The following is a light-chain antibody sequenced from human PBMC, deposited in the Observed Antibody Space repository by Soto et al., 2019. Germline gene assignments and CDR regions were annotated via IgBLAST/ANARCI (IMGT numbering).Light chain of an antibody. V-gene: IGLV1-47*01. CDR2: RDN. CDR1: NSNIGRNY. J-gene: IGLJ1*01. CDR3: AAWDDSLSGYV. Sequence: QPVLTQPPSASGTPGQRVTISCSGSNSNIGRNYVYWYQQVPGTAPKLLIYRDNLRPSGVPDRFSGSKSATSASLAISGLRSEDEADYYCAAWDDSLSGYVFGTGTKLTVL.